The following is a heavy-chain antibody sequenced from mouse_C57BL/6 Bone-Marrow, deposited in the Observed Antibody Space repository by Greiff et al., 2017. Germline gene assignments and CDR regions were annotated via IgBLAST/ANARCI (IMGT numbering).Heavy chain of an antibody. V-gene: IGHV1-20*01. J-gene: IGHJ3*01. CDR2: INPYNGDT. D-gene: IGHD1-1*01. CDR1: GYSFTGYF. Sequence: EVQRVESGPELVKPGDSVKISCKASGYSFTGYFMNWVMQSHGKSLEWIGRINPYNGDTFYNQKFKGKATLTVDKSSSTAHMELRSLTSEDSAVYYCARSLITTVVEGFAYWGQGTLVTVSA. CDR3: ARSLITTVVEGFAY.